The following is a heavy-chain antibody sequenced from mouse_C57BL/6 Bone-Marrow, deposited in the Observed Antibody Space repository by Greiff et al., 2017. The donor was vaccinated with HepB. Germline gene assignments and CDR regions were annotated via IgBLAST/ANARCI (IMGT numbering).Heavy chain of an antibody. Sequence: VQLQQPGAELVKPGASVKMSCKASGYTFTSYWITWVKQRPGQGLEWIGDIYPGSGSTNYNEKFKSKATLTVDTSASTAYMQLRRLTSEDSAVYYCAREDITTVVAYYAMDYWGQGTSVTVSS. D-gene: IGHD1-1*01. CDR2: IYPGSGST. V-gene: IGHV1-55*01. CDR3: AREDITTVVAYYAMDY. J-gene: IGHJ4*01. CDR1: GYTFTSYW.